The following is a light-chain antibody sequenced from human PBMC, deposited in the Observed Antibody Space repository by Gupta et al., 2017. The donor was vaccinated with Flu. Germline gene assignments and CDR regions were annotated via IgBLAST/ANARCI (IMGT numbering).Light chain of an antibody. V-gene: IGKV3-15*01. Sequence: EIVMTQSPATLSVSPGERATLSCRASQSVSSNLARYQQKPGQAPRLLIYGASTRATCIPARFSGSGSGTEFTLTISSLQSEDFAVYYCQQYNNWPRTFGQGTKVEIK. CDR1: QSVSSN. J-gene: IGKJ1*01. CDR3: QQYNNWPRT. CDR2: GAS.